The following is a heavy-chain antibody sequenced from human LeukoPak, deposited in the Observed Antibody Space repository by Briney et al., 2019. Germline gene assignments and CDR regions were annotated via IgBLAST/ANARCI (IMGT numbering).Heavy chain of an antibody. CDR3: ARGYSYGYFDY. J-gene: IGHJ4*02. CDR1: GFIFTSYS. Sequence: GGSLRLSCEVSGFIFTSYSMNWVRQAPGKGLEWVSYISRDSTNMYYVDSVKGRFTISRDNSKNTLYLQMNSLRAEDTAVYYCARGYSYGYFDYWGQGTLVTVSS. V-gene: IGHV3-48*01. D-gene: IGHD5-18*01. CDR2: ISRDSTNM.